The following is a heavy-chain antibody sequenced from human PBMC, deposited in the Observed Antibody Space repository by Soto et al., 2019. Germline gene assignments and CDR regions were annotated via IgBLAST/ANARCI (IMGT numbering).Heavy chain of an antibody. CDR2: ISPTGGST. D-gene: IGHD3-22*01. J-gene: IGHJ4*02. V-gene: IGHV3-64D*06. CDR1: GFTFRTCS. Sequence: AACLRPSCTSSGFTFRTCSLRRVRPAPGLGLEYVSSISPTGGSTHSADSVRGRFTISRDNSRNTQYLQMSSLRADDTAVYYCVKGEFYYDSSAYYPFDSWGQGTLVTVSS. CDR3: VKGEFYYDSSAYYPFDS.